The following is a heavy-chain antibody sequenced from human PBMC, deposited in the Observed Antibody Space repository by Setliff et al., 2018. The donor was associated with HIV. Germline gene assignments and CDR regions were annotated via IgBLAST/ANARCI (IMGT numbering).Heavy chain of an antibody. V-gene: IGHV4-38-2*02. CDR3: ASSPAWRSDFGLHTFDY. J-gene: IGHJ4*02. CDR2: VYHTGST. D-gene: IGHD2-2*01. Sequence: SETLSLTCTVSGYSISSRYYWGWCRQPPGKGLEWIGCVYHTGSTYYNPSLKSRVTMSADTSKNQFSLKLSSVTAADTAVYYCASSPAWRSDFGLHTFDYWGQGTLVTVSS. CDR1: GYSISSRYY.